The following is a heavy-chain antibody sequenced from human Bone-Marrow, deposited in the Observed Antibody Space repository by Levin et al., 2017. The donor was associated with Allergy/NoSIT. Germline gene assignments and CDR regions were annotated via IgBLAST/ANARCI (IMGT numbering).Heavy chain of an antibody. CDR3: ARYSGNEGTNDF. J-gene: IGHJ4*02. CDR2: ITAYNGNA. V-gene: IGHV1-18*01. D-gene: IGHD5-12*01. Sequence: ASVKVSCKTSGFTFNNYAFTWVRQAPGQGLEWMGWITAYNGNANYAQKFEDRVTMTTDTSTTIAYMELRSLRSDDTAVYYCARYSGNEGTNDFWGQGTLVTVSS. CDR1: GFTFNNYA.